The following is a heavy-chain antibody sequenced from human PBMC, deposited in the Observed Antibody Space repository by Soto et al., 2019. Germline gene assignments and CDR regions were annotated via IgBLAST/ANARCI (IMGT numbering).Heavy chain of an antibody. CDR1: GDSVSNNSAA. Sequence: PWQTLSLTCAISGDSVSNNSAAWNWIRQSPSRGLEWLGRTYYRSKWYNDYAVSVKSRITINPDTSKNQFSLQLNSVTPEDTAVYYCARAEYSSGWYYFDYWGQGTLVTVSS. J-gene: IGHJ4*02. D-gene: IGHD6-19*01. CDR3: ARAEYSSGWYYFDY. V-gene: IGHV6-1*01. CDR2: TYYRSKWYN.